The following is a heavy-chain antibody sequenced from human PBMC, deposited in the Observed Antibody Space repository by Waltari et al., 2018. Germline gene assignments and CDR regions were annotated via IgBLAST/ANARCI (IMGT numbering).Heavy chain of an antibody. CDR3: ARDAVKGAGSFYGFYYYMDV. J-gene: IGHJ6*03. CDR1: GFTFITYA. Sequence: QVQLVESGGGVVQPGRSLRLSCAASGFTFITYAMHWVRQAPGKGLEWVAVISYDGSNKYYADSVEGRFTFSRDNSKNTVYLQMHSLRAEDTAVYYCARDAVKGAGSFYGFYYYMDVWGKGTTVTVSS. V-gene: IGHV3-30-3*01. D-gene: IGHD1-26*01. CDR2: ISYDGSNK.